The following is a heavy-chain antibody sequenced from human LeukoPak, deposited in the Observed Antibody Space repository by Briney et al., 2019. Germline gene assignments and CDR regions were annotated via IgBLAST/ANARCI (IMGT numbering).Heavy chain of an antibody. V-gene: IGHV4-30-2*01. D-gene: IGHD2-8*01. CDR3: AGGMLSPDAFDI. J-gene: IGHJ3*02. Sequence: SQTLSLTCTVSGGSISSGGYYWSWIRQPPGKGLEWIGYIYHSGSTYYNPSLKSRVTISVDTSKNQFSLKLSSVTAADTAVYYCAGGMLSPDAFDIWGRGTMVTVSP. CDR1: GGSISSGGYY. CDR2: IYHSGST.